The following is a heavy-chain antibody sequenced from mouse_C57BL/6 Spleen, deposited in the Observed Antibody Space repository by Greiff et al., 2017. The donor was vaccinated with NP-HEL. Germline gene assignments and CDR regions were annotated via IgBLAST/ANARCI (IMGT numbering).Heavy chain of an antibody. CDR2: INPNYGTT. Sequence: EVQLQESGPELVKPGASVKISCKASGYSFTDYNMNWVKQSNGKSLEWIGVINPNYGTTSYNQKFKGKATLTVDQSSSTAYMQLNSLTSEDSAVYYCARRDYYGSSYVGYFDVWGTGTTVTVSS. CDR1: GYSFTDYN. V-gene: IGHV1-39*01. D-gene: IGHD1-1*01. J-gene: IGHJ1*03. CDR3: ARRDYYGSSYVGYFDV.